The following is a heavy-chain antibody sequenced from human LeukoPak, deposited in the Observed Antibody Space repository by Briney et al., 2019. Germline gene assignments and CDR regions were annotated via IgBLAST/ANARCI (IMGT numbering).Heavy chain of an antibody. D-gene: IGHD3-10*01. CDR2: ISPSGTVI. J-gene: IGHJ4*02. Sequence: NPGVSLRLFCSASGFTLTDYYMSWIRQARGKGLEWVSYISPSGTVIYYGDSVKGRFTISRDNAKKSLYLQMNSLRAEDTAVYYCARDYNCWGQGTLVTVSS. CDR1: GFTLTDYY. CDR3: ARDYNC. V-gene: IGHV3-11*01.